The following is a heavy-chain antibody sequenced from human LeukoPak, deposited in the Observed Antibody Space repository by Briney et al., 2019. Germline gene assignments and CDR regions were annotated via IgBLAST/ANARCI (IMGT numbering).Heavy chain of an antibody. J-gene: IGHJ4*02. V-gene: IGHV4-30-4*01. CDR3: ARVGYYDSSGYYTSPFDY. D-gene: IGHD3-22*01. CDR1: GGSISSGDYY. Sequence: SQTLSLNCTVSGGSISSGDYYWSWIRKPPGKGLEWIGYIYYSGSTYYNPSLKSRVTISVDTSKNQFSLKLSSVTSADTAVYYCARVGYYDSSGYYTSPFDYWGQGTLVTVSS. CDR2: IYYSGST.